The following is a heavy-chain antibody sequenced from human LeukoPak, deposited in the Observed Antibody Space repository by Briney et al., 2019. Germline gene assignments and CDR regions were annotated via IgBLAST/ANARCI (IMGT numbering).Heavy chain of an antibody. CDR3: ARGRRDGYNFYWYFDL. CDR2: IFPSGSS. V-gene: IGHV4-4*09. J-gene: IGHJ2*01. CDR1: GASISSDF. D-gene: IGHD5-24*01. Sequence: SETLSLTCTVSGASISSDFWSWIRQTPGKTLEYIGGIFPSGSSKYNPSRTSRAAILVDTSKNQFSLKVTSGTAADTAVYYCARGRRDGYNFYWYFDLWGRGTLVTVSS.